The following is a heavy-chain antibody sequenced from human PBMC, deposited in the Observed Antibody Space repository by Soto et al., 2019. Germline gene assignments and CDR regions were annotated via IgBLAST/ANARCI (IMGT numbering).Heavy chain of an antibody. CDR3: ARVAEMGTVTKGYYYYRDV. V-gene: IGHV1-69*04. CDR1: GDTFSNHT. CDR2: IIPMLGVA. D-gene: IGHD4-17*01. Sequence: QVQLVQSGAEVKKPGSSVKVSCKASGDTFSNHTISWVRQAPGQGLEWMGSIIPMLGVANYAQKFQGSVSMTADKSTSTDYMELRSLRSADTAVYYCARVAEMGTVTKGYYYYRDVWGKGTTVTVSS. J-gene: IGHJ6*03.